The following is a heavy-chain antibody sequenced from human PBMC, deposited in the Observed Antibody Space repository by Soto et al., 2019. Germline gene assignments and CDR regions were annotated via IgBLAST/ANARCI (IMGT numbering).Heavy chain of an antibody. J-gene: IGHJ6*03. D-gene: IGHD2-2*01. CDR2: IYYSGST. Sequence: QVQLQESGPGLVRPSETLSLTCTVSGGSFSSYYWTWIRQSPGKGLEWIGYIYYSGSTDYNPPLRGRLAISIDTTKNQFSMRLIYMTAADTAVYYCAGRDCSGTNCYYLDYYYMDVWGKGTTVTVSS. CDR1: GGSFSSYY. V-gene: IGHV4-59*08. CDR3: AGRDCSGTNCYYLDYYYMDV.